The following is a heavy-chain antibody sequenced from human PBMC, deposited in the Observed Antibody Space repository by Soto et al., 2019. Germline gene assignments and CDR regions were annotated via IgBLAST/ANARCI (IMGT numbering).Heavy chain of an antibody. CDR2: ISAYNGNT. CDR3: ARGGMVAVAGTLGWFDL. V-gene: IGHV1-18*01. Sequence: ASVKVSCKASGYTFTSYGISWVRQAPGQGLEWMGWISAYNGNTNYAQKLQGRVTMTTDTSTSTAYMELRSLRSDDTAVYYCARGGMVAVAGTLGWFDLWGQGTLVTVSS. D-gene: IGHD6-19*01. J-gene: IGHJ5*02. CDR1: GYTFTSYG.